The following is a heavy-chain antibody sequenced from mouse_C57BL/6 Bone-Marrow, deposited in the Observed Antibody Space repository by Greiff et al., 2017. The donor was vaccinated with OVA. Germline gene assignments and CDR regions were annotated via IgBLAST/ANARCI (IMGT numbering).Heavy chain of an antibody. CDR2: INPNNGGT. V-gene: IGHV1-18*01. J-gene: IGHJ2*01. CDR1: GYTFTDYN. Sequence: EVQLQQSGPELVKPGASVKIPCKASGYTFTDYNMDWVKQSHGKSLEWIGDINPNNGGTIYNQKFKGKATLTVDKSSSTAYMELRSLTSEDTAVYYCARGAYYYDYDGYYFDYWGQGTPLTVSS. CDR3: ARGAYYYDYDGYYFDY. D-gene: IGHD2-4*01.